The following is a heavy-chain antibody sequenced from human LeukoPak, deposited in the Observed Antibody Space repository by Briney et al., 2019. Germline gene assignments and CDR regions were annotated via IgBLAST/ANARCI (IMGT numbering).Heavy chain of an antibody. CDR3: VRGQGAHDNWFDP. J-gene: IGHJ5*02. Sequence: GGSLRLSYVVSGFTFNSYWMSWVRQAPGKGLEWISYIKGRSDTIHYADSVKGRFTISRDNAKNTLSLQMTSLRAEDTAIYYCVRGQGAHDNWFDPWGQGTLVTVAS. CDR1: GFTFNSYW. D-gene: IGHD4/OR15-4a*01. V-gene: IGHV3-48*01. CDR2: IKGRSDTI.